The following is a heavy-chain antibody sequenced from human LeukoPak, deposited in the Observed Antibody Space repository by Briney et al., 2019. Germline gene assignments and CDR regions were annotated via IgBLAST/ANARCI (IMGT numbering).Heavy chain of an antibody. J-gene: IGHJ4*02. CDR1: GYTFTGYY. Sequence: ASVKVSCKASGYTFTGYYMHWVRQAPGQGLECMGWINPNSGGTNYAQKFQGRVTMTRDTSISTAYMELSRLRSDDTAVYYCARVRSSGYDEVPLDYWGQGTLVTVSS. CDR2: INPNSGGT. D-gene: IGHD5-12*01. CDR3: ARVRSSGYDEVPLDY. V-gene: IGHV1-2*02.